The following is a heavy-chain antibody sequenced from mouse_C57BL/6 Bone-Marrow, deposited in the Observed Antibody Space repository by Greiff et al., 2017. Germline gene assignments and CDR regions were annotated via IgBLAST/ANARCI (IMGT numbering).Heavy chain of an antibody. Sequence: EVKLVESGPGMVKPSQSLSLTCTVTGYSITSGYDWHWIRHFPGNKLEWMGYISYSGSTNYNPSLKSRISITHDTSKNHFFLKLNSVTTEDTATYYCAREVATHWYFDVWGTGTTVTVSS. V-gene: IGHV3-1*01. J-gene: IGHJ1*03. CDR2: ISYSGST. CDR1: GYSITSGYD. CDR3: AREVATHWYFDV. D-gene: IGHD1-1*02.